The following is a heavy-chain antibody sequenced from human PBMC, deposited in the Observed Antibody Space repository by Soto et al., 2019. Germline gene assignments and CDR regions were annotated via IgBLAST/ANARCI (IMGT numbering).Heavy chain of an antibody. CDR3: ARDAPRAPRLDY. V-gene: IGHV4-31*03. J-gene: IGHJ4*02. CDR2: IYYSGST. Sequence: SETLSLTCTVSGGSISSGGYYWSWIRQHPGKGLEWIGYIYYSGSTYYNPSLKSRVTISVDTSKNQFSLKLSSVTAADTAVYYCARDAPRAPRLDYWGQGTLGTSPQ. D-gene: IGHD3-10*01. CDR1: GGSISSGGYY.